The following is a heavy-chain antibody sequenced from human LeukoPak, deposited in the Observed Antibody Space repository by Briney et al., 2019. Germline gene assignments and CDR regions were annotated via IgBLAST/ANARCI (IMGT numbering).Heavy chain of an antibody. J-gene: IGHJ4*02. CDR3: AKVVPSNYYDSSGYLY. CDR2: ISGSGGST. Sequence: GGSLRLSCAASGFTFSSYAMSWVRQAPGKGLEWVSAISGSGGSTYYADSVKGRFTISRDNSKDTLYLQMNSLRAEDTAVYYCAKVVPSNYYDSSGYLYWGQGTLVTVSS. V-gene: IGHV3-23*01. CDR1: GFTFSSYA. D-gene: IGHD3-22*01.